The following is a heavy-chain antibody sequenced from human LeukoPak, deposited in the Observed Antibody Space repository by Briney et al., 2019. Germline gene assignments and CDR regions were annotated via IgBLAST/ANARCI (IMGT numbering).Heavy chain of an antibody. V-gene: IGHV4-31*03. CDR2: IYYSGIT. CDR3: ARDGDCSSDSCYFDY. D-gene: IGHD2-2*01. CDR1: GGSISSSAYY. J-gene: IGHJ4*02. Sequence: SQTLSLTCTVFGGSISSSAYYWRWIRQHPGKGLEWIGYIYYSGITYYNPSLTSRVTISVDTSKNQFSLNLSSVTAADTAVYYCARDGDCSSDSCYFDYWGQGILVTVSS.